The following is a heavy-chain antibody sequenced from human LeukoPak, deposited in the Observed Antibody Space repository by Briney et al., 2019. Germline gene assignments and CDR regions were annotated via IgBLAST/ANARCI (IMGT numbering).Heavy chain of an antibody. Sequence: VSVKVSCKASGYTFTSYDINWVRQATGQGLEWMGWMNPNSGNTGYAQKFQGRVTITRNTSISTAYMELSSLRSEDTAVYYCARRPSKYYDILTGYYRSEFDYWGQGTLVTVSS. V-gene: IGHV1-8*03. CDR1: GYTFTSYD. J-gene: IGHJ4*02. CDR3: ARRPSKYYDILTGYYRSEFDY. D-gene: IGHD3-9*01. CDR2: MNPNSGNT.